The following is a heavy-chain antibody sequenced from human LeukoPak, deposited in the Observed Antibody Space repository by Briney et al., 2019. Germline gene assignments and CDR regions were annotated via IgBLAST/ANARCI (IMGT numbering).Heavy chain of an antibody. V-gene: IGHV3-7*03. Sequence: GGSLRLSCAASGFTFSSYWMSWVRQAPGKGLEWVANIKQDGSEKYYVDSVKGRFTISRDNAKNSPYLQMNSLRAEDTAVYYCASSTGMATINPAWGQGTLVTVSS. J-gene: IGHJ5*02. CDR2: IKQDGSEK. CDR3: ASSTGMATINPA. D-gene: IGHD5-24*01. CDR1: GFTFSSYW.